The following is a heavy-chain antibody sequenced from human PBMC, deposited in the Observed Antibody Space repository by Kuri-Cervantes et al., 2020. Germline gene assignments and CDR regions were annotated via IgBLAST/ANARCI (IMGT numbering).Heavy chain of an antibody. Sequence: LSLTCAASGFTFSDYGMHWVRQAPGKGLEWVAVIWYDGSNKYYADSVKGRFTISRDNSKNTLYLQMNSLRAEDTAVYYCARDLYGDSTFDYWGQGTLVTVSS. V-gene: IGHV3-33*08. CDR2: IWYDGSNK. J-gene: IGHJ4*02. D-gene: IGHD4-17*01. CDR1: GFTFSDYG. CDR3: ARDLYGDSTFDY.